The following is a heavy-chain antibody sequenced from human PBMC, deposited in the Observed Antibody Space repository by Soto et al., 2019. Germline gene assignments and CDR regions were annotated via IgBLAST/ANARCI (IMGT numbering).Heavy chain of an antibody. CDR1: GGTFSSYA. V-gene: IGHV1-69*01. Sequence: QVQLVQSGAEVKKPGSSVKVSCKASGGTFSSYAISWVRQAPGQGLEWMGGIIPIFGTANYAQKFQGRVTITADESTSTAYMGLSSLRSEDTAVYYCAAFSGSYGKSDFDYWGQGTLVTVSS. CDR2: IIPIFGTA. CDR3: AAFSGSYGKSDFDY. J-gene: IGHJ4*02. D-gene: IGHD1-26*01.